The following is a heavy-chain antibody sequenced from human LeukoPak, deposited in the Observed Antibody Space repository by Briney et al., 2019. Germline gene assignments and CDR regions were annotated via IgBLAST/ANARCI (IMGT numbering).Heavy chain of an antibody. CDR3: ARASDSSGYYPNWFDP. V-gene: IGHV1-2*02. CDR2: INPNSGGT. CDR1: GYTFTGYY. Sequence: AASVKVSCKASGYTFTGYYMHWVRQAPGQGLEWMGWINPNSGGTNYAQKFQGRVTMTRDTSISTAYMELSRLRSDDTAVYYCARASDSSGYYPNWFDPWGQGTLVTVSS. D-gene: IGHD3-22*01. J-gene: IGHJ5*02.